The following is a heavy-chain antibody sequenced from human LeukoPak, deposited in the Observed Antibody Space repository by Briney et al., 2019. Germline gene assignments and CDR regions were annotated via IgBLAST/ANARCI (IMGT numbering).Heavy chain of an antibody. CDR3: ARSLPNFYDSSGYYFLGY. CDR1: GFTFSSYW. J-gene: IGHJ4*02. Sequence: GGSLRLSCAASGFTFSSYWMRWVRQAPGKGLVWVSRINSDGSSTCYADSVKGRFTISRDNSKNTLYLQMNSLRAEDTAVYYWARSLPNFYDSSGYYFLGYWGQGTLVTVSS. CDR2: INSDGSST. D-gene: IGHD3-22*01. V-gene: IGHV3-74*01.